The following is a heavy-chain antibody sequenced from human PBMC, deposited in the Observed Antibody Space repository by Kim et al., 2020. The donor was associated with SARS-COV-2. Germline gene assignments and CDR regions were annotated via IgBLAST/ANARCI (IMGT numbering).Heavy chain of an antibody. Sequence: ASVKVSCKASGYTFTSYYMHWVRQAPGQGLEWMGIINPSGGSTSYAQKFQGRVTMTRDTSTSTVYMELSSLRSEDTAVYYCARDRVVVTANDDAFDIWGQGTMVTVSS. V-gene: IGHV1-46*01. D-gene: IGHD2-21*02. J-gene: IGHJ3*02. CDR3: ARDRVVVTANDDAFDI. CDR2: INPSGGST. CDR1: GYTFTSYY.